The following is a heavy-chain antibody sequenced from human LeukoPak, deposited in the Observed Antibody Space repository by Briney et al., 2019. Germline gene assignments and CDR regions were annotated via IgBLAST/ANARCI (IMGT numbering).Heavy chain of an antibody. V-gene: IGHV3-23*01. CDR2: ISGSGGNT. D-gene: IGHD3-22*01. CDR3: AKDTMIVASTFDY. CDR1: GFTFSSYA. J-gene: IGHJ4*02. Sequence: GGSLRLSCAASGFTFSSYAMSWVRQAPGNGLEWVSGISGSGGNTYYADSVKGRFTISRDNSKNTLYLQMNSLRAEDTAAYYCAKDTMIVASTFDYWGQGTLVTVSS.